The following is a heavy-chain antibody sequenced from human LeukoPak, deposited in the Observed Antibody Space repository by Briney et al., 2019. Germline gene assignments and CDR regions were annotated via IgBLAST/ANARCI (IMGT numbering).Heavy chain of an antibody. CDR2: IYYIGST. J-gene: IGHJ5*02. CDR3: ARVGEQLDGWFDP. V-gene: IGHV4-59*12. CDR1: GGSISSYY. D-gene: IGHD6-6*01. Sequence: PSETLSLTCTVSGGSISSYYWSWIRQPPGKGLEWIGYIYYIGSTYYNPSLKSRVTISVDRSKNQFSLKLSSVTAADTAVYYCARVGEQLDGWFDPWGQGTLVTVSS.